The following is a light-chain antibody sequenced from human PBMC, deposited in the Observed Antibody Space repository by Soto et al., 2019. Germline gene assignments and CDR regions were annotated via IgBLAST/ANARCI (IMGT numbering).Light chain of an antibody. CDR3: SSYTGTNNFVL. Sequence: QSALTQPPSASGSPGQSVTISCTGSNTDIGGHKYVSWYQHHPGKAPKLIIYEVRERPSGVPDRFSGSKSGNVASLTVSGLQADDEATYYCSSYTGTNNFVLFGGGTKLTVL. J-gene: IGLJ2*01. CDR1: NTDIGGHKY. V-gene: IGLV2-8*01. CDR2: EVR.